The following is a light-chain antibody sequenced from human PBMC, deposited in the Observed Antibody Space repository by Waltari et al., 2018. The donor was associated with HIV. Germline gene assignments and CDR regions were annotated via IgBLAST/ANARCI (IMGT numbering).Light chain of an antibody. J-gene: IGLJ2*01. Sequence: QSVMTQPPSASGNPGQRVTISCSGGSSNIGSSSVNWYQQVPGTAPKLLIYNNNQLPSGVPDRFSGSKSGSSASLAISGLQSEDEADYYCAAWDDRLKGVVFGGGTKLTVL. CDR3: AAWDDRLKGVV. CDR2: NNN. V-gene: IGLV1-44*01. CDR1: SSNIGSSS.